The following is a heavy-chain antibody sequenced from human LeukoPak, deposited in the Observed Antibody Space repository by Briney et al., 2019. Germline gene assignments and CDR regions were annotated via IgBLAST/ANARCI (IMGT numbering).Heavy chain of an antibody. CDR1: GYTFTRNA. V-gene: IGHV7-4-1*02. J-gene: IGHJ4*02. Sequence: ASVKVSCKASGYTFTRNALNWVRQAPGQGLEWMGWIDTNTGNPTYAQGFTGRFVFSLDTSVRTTYLQISSLKAEDTAVYYCARSLGYYNILTGYSPDYFDYWGQGTLVTVSS. CDR3: ARSLGYYNILTGYSPDYFDY. CDR2: IDTNTGNP. D-gene: IGHD3-9*01.